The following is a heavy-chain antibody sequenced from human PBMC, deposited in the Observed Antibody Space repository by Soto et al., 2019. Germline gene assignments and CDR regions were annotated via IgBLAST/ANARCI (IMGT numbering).Heavy chain of an antibody. J-gene: IGHJ4*02. D-gene: IGHD3-22*01. V-gene: IGHV1-3*01. CDR1: GYTFTGYA. Sequence: QVQLVQSGAEVKKPGASVKVSCKASGYTFTGYAIHWVRQAPGQRLEWMGWINAGNGNTKYSQKFQGRVTITRDTSASTAYMELSSLSSEDTAVYYCARGDYYDIHDYWGQGTLVTVSS. CDR2: INAGNGNT. CDR3: ARGDYYDIHDY.